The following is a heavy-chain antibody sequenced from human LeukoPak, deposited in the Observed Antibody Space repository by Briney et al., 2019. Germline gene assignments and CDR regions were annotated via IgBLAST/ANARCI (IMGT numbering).Heavy chain of an antibody. CDR1: GYTFTSYD. CDR3: ARRCPSTNYYYYMDV. Sequence: GASVKVSCKASGYTFTSYDINWVRQATGQGLEWMGIINPSGGSTSYAQKFQGRVTMTRDMSTSTVYMELSSLRSEDTAVYYCARRCPSTNYYYYMDVWGKGTTVTVSS. CDR2: INPSGGST. V-gene: IGHV1-46*01. J-gene: IGHJ6*03.